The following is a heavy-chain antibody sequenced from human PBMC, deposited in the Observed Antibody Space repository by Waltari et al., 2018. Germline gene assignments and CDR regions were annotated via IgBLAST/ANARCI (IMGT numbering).Heavy chain of an antibody. CDR2: IYHSGST. Sequence: QVQLQESGPGLVKPSETLSLTCTVSGYSISSGYSWGWIRQPPGKGLEWIGSIYHSGSTYYNPSLKRRVTISVDTSKHQFSLNLSSVTAADTAVYYCARALITGTSKYYFDYWGQGTLVTVSS. CDR1: GYSISSGYS. D-gene: IGHD1-20*01. J-gene: IGHJ4*02. CDR3: ARALITGTSKYYFDY. V-gene: IGHV4-38-2*02.